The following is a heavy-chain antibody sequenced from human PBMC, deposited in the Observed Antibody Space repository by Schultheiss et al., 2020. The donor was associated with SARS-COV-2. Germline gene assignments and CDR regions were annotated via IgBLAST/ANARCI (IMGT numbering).Heavy chain of an antibody. CDR2: IYYSGST. J-gene: IGHJ4*02. CDR1: GGSISSYY. CDR3: ARWDYGDYAGFDY. V-gene: IGHV4-59*01. Sequence: SETLSLTCTVSGGSISSYYWSWIRQHPGKGLEWIGYIYYSGSTNYNPSLKSRVTISVDTSKNQFSLKLSSVTAADTAVYYCARWDYGDYAGFDYWGQGTLVTVSS. D-gene: IGHD4-17*01.